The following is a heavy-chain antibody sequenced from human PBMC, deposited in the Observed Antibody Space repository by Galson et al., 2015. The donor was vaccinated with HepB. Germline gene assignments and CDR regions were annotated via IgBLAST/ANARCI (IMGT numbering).Heavy chain of an antibody. D-gene: IGHD6-19*01. CDR3: AKVHSLWLAPEDG. J-gene: IGHJ4*02. Sequence: SLRLSCEASGFTVSSNYMSWVRQAPGKGLEWVSAISGCGGSTYYADSVKGRFTITTDTSKNTLYLQMNSLRAEDTAVYYCAKVHSLWLAPEDGWGQGTLVTVSS. V-gene: IGHV3-23*01. CDR1: GFTVSSNY. CDR2: ISGCGGST.